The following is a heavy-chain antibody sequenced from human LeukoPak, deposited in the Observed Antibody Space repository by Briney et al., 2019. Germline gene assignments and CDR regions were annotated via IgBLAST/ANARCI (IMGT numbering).Heavy chain of an antibody. CDR1: GFTFYSYA. V-gene: IGHV3-23*01. CDR2: ISGSGGST. CDR3: AKRETIAAAGSSDY. D-gene: IGHD6-13*01. Sequence: GGSLRLSCAASGFTFYSYALRWVLQAPGKGLEWVSAISGSGGSTYYADSVKGRFTISRGNSKNTVYLQMNSLRAEDTAVYYCAKRETIAAAGSSDYWGQGTLVTVSS. J-gene: IGHJ4*02.